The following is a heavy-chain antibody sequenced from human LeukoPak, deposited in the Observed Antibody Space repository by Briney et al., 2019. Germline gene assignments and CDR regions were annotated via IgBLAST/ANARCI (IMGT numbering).Heavy chain of an antibody. V-gene: IGHV3-64*02. CDR1: GFTFSRYI. J-gene: IGHJ5*02. CDR3: ANGGTYSSGP. CDR2: ISTNGETR. Sequence: GGSLRLSCAASGFTFSRYIMHWVRQAPGKGLEYVSTISTNGETRYYADSVKGRFTISRDNAKNSLFLQINSLRAEDTAVYYCANGGTYSSGPWGQGTLVTVSS. D-gene: IGHD3-22*01.